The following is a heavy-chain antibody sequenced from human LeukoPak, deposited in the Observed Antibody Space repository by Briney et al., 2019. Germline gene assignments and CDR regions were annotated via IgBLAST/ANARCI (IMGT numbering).Heavy chain of an antibody. D-gene: IGHD2-15*01. CDR2: ISGSGGST. CDR3: AKSGLLLYYFDY. J-gene: IGHJ4*02. CDR1: GFTFSGYA. V-gene: IGHV3-23*01. Sequence: PGGSLRLSCAASGFTFSGYAMSWVRQAPGKGLEWVSAISGSGGSTYYADSVKGRFTISRDNSKNTLYLQMNSLRAEDTAVYYCAKSGLLLYYFDYWGQGTLVTVSS.